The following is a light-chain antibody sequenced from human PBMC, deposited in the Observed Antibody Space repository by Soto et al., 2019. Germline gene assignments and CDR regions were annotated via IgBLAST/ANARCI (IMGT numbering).Light chain of an antibody. CDR1: QGISSF. CDR2: AAS. V-gene: IGKV1-9*01. Sequence: DIQLTQSPSFLSASVGDRVTITCRASQGISSFLAWYQQKQVKAPELLIFAASTLQNGVPSRFSGSGSGTEFTLTISSLQTEEFATYYCLHLNSYSPDTFGPGTKVDVK. CDR3: LHLNSYSPDT. J-gene: IGKJ3*01.